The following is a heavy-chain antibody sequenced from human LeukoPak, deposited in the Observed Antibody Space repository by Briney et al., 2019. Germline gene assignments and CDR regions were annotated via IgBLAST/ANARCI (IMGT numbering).Heavy chain of an antibody. CDR3: AKDPLIRPGYSSTWYDY. CDR2: ISGSGGST. Sequence: GGTLGLSCAASGFTFSNYAMSWVRQAPGKGLEWVSAISGSGGSTYYADFVKGRFTISRDNSKNTLYLQMNSLRAEDTAVYYCAKDPLIRPGYSSTWYDYWGQGTQVTVSS. J-gene: IGHJ4*02. D-gene: IGHD6-13*01. CDR1: GFTFSNYA. V-gene: IGHV3-23*01.